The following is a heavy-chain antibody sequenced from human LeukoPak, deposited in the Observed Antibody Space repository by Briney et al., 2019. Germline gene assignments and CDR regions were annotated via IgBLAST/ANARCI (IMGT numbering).Heavy chain of an antibody. Sequence: GGSLRLSCAASGFTFSDYYMSWIRQAPGKGLEWVSYISSSGSTIYYADSVKGRFTISRGNAKNSLYLQMNSLRAEDTAVYYCARDSLYCSGGSCHSHFDYWGQGTLVTVSS. V-gene: IGHV3-11*04. D-gene: IGHD2-15*01. J-gene: IGHJ4*02. CDR1: GFTFSDYY. CDR3: ARDSLYCSGGSCHSHFDY. CDR2: ISSSGSTI.